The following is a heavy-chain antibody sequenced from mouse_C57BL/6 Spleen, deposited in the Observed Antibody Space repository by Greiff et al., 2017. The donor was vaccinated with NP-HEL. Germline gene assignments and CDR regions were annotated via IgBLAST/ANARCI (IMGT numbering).Heavy chain of an antibody. V-gene: IGHV5-17*01. CDR1: GFTFSDYG. CDR2: ISSGSSTI. D-gene: IGHD1-1*01. J-gene: IGHJ1*03. CDR3: ARGYYGSSLYGYFDV. Sequence: EVKVEESGGGLVKPGGSLKLSCAASGFTFSDYGMHWVRQAPEKGLEWVAYISSGSSTIYYADTVKGRFTISRDNAKNTLFLQMTSLRSEDTAMYYCARGYYGSSLYGYFDVWGTGTTVTVSS.